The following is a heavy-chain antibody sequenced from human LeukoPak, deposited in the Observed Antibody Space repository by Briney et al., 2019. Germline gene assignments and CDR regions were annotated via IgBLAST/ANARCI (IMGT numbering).Heavy chain of an antibody. CDR3: ARTPRNYYYYMDV. CDR2: IYSGGST. V-gene: IGHV3-53*01. Sequence: GGSLRLSCAASGFTVSSNYMSWVRQAEGKGLEWVSVIYSGGSTYYADSVKGRFTISRDNSKNTLYLQMNSLRAEDTAVYYCARTPRNYYYYMDVWGKGTTVTVSS. J-gene: IGHJ6*03. CDR1: GFTVSSNY.